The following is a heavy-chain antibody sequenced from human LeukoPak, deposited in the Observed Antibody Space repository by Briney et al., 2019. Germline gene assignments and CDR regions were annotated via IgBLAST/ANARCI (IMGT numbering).Heavy chain of an antibody. J-gene: IGHJ4*02. CDR3: ASAGTLDY. Sequence: SGGSLRLSCAASGFTFDDYAMHWVRQAPGKGLEWVSGISWNSGSIGYADSVKGRFTISRDNAKNSLYLQMNSLRAEDTALYYCASAGTLDYWGQGILVTVSS. CDR2: ISWNSGSI. CDR1: GFTFDDYA. V-gene: IGHV3-9*01. D-gene: IGHD6-13*01.